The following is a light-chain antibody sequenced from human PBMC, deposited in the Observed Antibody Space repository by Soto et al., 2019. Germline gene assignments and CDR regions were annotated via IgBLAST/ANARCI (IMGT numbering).Light chain of an antibody. CDR1: ASNIGRDP. CDR2: ENN. J-gene: IGLJ1*01. V-gene: IGLV1-44*01. Sequence: QSVLPQPPSASGAPGQRVTISCSGSASNIGRDPVNWYQQVPGTAPKLLIYENNHRPSGVPDRFSGSKSGTSASLVISGLQSEDEAEYFCAGWDGSLKVFVFGTGTKVTVL. CDR3: AGWDGSLKVFV.